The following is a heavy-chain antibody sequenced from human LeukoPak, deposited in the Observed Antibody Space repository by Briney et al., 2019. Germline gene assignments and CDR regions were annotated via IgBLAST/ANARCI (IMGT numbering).Heavy chain of an antibody. CDR2: IYYTGNT. CDR1: GYTITGYY. D-gene: IGHD3-10*01. V-gene: IGHV4-38-2*02. CDR3: TKSDGYGLIRI. Sequence: SETLSLTCSVSGYTITGYYWGWIRQPPGKGLEWIGNIYYTGNTYYNSSLKSRVTISLDTSKNQFSLKVISMTAVDTAACYCTKSDGYGLIRICGRGTMVTVSS. J-gene: IGHJ3*02.